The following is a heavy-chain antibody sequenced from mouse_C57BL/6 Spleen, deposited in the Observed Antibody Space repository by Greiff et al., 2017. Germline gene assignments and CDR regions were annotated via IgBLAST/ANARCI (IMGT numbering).Heavy chain of an antibody. Sequence: QVHVMQSGPELVKPGASVTISCTASGFAFSSSWMNWVKQRPGKGLEWIGRIYPGDGDTNYNGKFQGKATLTADKSSSTAYMQLSSLAPDDSAVYFCARATVGYFDVWGTGTTVTVSS. CDR3: ARATVGYFDV. V-gene: IGHV1-82*01. J-gene: IGHJ1*03. D-gene: IGHD1-1*01. CDR2: IYPGDGDT. CDR1: GFAFSSSW.